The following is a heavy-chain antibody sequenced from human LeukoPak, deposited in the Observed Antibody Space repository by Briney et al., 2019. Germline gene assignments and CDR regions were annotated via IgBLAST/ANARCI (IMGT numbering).Heavy chain of an antibody. CDR3: AKGRLSGVVVAGYGMDV. CDR1: GFTLSSYA. Sequence: GGSLRLSCAASGFTLSSYAMSWVRQAPGKGLEWVSATSGSGGSTCYADSVKGRFTISRDNSKNTLYLQTNSLRAEDTAVYYCAKGRLSGVVVAGYGMDVWGQGTTITVSS. V-gene: IGHV3-23*01. J-gene: IGHJ6*02. CDR2: TSGSGGST. D-gene: IGHD6-19*01.